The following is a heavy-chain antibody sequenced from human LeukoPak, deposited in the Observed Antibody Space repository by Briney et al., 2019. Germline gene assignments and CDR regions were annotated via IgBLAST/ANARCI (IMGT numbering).Heavy chain of an antibody. CDR1: GFPFSDFH. CDR2: ITSGGGFK. J-gene: IGHJ4*02. CDR3: ARVRPGSSGSYYRTS. D-gene: IGHD3-22*01. V-gene: IGHV3-11*04. Sequence: GGSLRLSCVGAGFPFSDFHMSWIRQAPGKGLEWVSYITSGGGFKYYADSVKGRFSISRDDSKNSVFLQMNSLRVEDTAVYYCARVRPGSSGSYYRTSWGQGALVTVSS.